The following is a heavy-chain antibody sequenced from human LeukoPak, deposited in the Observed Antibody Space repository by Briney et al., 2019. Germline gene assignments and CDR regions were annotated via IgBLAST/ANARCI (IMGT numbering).Heavy chain of an antibody. V-gene: IGHV1-2*02. J-gene: IGHJ4*02. CDR2: INPNSGGT. D-gene: IGHD3-10*01. Sequence: ASVTVSCKASGYTFTGYYMHWVRQAPGQGLEWMGWINPNSGGTNYAQKFQGRVTMTRDTSISTAYMELSRLRSDDTAVYYCARDLSVRGVIDYWGQGTLVTVSS. CDR3: ARDLSVRGVIDY. CDR1: GYTFTGYY.